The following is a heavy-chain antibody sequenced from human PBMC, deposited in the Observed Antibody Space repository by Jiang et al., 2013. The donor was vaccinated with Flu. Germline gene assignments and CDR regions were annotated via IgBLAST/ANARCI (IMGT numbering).Heavy chain of an antibody. V-gene: IGHV1-3*01. Sequence: CGAEVKKPGASVKVSCKASGYTFTSYAMHWVRQAPGQRLEWMGWINAGNGNTKYSQKFQGRVTITRDTSASTAYMELSSLRSEDTAVYYCARGPDYYYYYGMDVWGQGTTVTVSS. CDR3: ARGPDYYYYYGMDV. CDR2: INAGNGNT. CDR1: GYTFTSYA. J-gene: IGHJ6*02.